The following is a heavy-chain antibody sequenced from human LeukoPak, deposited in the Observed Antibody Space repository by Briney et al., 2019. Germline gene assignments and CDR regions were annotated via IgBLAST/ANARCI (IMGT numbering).Heavy chain of an antibody. CDR3: ARQDSSSHSGNYYYGMDV. CDR1: GDSVSSNSAA. V-gene: IGHV6-1*01. Sequence: SQTLSLTCAISGDSVSSNSAAWNWIRQSPSRGLEWLGRTYYRSKWYNDYAVSVKSRITINPDTSKNQFSLQLNSVTPEDTAVYYCARQDSSSHSGNYYYGMDVWGQGTTVTVSS. J-gene: IGHJ6*02. D-gene: IGHD6-13*01. CDR2: TYYRSKWYN.